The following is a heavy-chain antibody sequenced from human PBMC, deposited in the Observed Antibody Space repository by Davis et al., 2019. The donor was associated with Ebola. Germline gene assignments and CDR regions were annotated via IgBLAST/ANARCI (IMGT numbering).Heavy chain of an antibody. V-gene: IGHV1-18*01. CDR3: ARRKLWFGELLCDY. D-gene: IGHD3-10*01. CDR1: GYTFTSYA. J-gene: IGHJ4*02. Sequence: ASVKVSCKASGYTFTSYAMNWVRQAPGQGLEWMGWISAYNGNTNYAQKLQGRVTMTTDTSTSTAYMELRSLRSDDTAVYYCARRKLWFGELLCDYWGQGTLVTVSS. CDR2: ISAYNGNT.